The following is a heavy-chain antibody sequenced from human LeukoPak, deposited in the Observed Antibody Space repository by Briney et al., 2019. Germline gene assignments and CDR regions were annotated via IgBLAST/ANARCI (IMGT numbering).Heavy chain of an antibody. CDR2: ISYDGSNK. V-gene: IGHV3-30-3*01. CDR3: AREGYSSGSYYFDY. J-gene: IGHJ4*02. D-gene: IGHD6-19*01. CDR1: GFTFSSYT. Sequence: GRSLRLSCAASGFTFSSYTIHWVRQAPGKGLEWVTIISYDGSNKYYADPVKGRFTISRDNSKNTLYLQMNSLRAEDTAVYYWAREGYSSGSYYFDYWGQGTLVTVSS.